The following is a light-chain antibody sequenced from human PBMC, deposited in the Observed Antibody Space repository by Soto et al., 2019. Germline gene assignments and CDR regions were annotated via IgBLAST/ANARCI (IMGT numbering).Light chain of an antibody. CDR2: DVS. Sequence: QSALTQPASVSGSPGQSITISCTGTSSDVGGYNYVSWYQQHPGKAPKLMIYDVSNRPSGVSNRFSGSKSGNTAYLTISGLQAEDEADYYCSSYTSSSTPRVFGGGAKLTVL. V-gene: IGLV2-14*01. CDR1: SSDVGGYNY. CDR3: SSYTSSSTPRV. J-gene: IGLJ2*01.